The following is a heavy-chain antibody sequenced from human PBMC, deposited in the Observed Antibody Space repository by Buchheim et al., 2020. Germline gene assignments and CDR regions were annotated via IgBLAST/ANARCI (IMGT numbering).Heavy chain of an antibody. V-gene: IGHV4-39*01. CDR2: INYSGTP. CDR3: ARMVKEINRYPGSSYHDY. D-gene: IGHD6-6*01. J-gene: IGHJ4*02. Sequence: QLQLQESGPGLVKPSETLSLTCTVSGGSISSSGYYWGWIRQPPGTGLEWIGSINYSGTPYYNPSLTSRVTISVEASWNQFSLKLNSVTAADTAVYYCARMVKEINRYPGSSYHDYWGQGTL. CDR1: GGSISSSGYY.